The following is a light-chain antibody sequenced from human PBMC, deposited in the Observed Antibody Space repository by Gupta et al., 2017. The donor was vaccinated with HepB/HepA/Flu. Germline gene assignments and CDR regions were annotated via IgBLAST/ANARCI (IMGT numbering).Light chain of an antibody. CDR1: TSNIGSNF. V-gene: IGLV1-44*01. J-gene: IGLJ3*02. Sequence: QFVLTQPPSASATPGQRVTISCSGSTSNIGSNFVSWYQQVPGSAPKLLIYSNNQRPSGVPDRFSGSKSGTSASLAISGLQSDDEADYYCAAWDDSLSGPNWVFGGGTKVTV. CDR3: AAWDDSLSGPNWV. CDR2: SNN.